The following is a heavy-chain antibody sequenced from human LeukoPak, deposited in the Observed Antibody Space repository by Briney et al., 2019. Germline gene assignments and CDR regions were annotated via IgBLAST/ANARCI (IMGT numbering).Heavy chain of an antibody. Sequence: SSETLSLTCTVSGGSISSSSYGGWIRQPPGKGLEWLGSIYYSGSTYYNPSLKSRITISVDTSKNQFSLKLSSVTAADTAVYYCARRGGYSGYGPFDHWGQGTLVIVSS. CDR3: ARRGGYSGYGPFDH. CDR2: IYYSGST. CDR1: GGSISSSSYG. D-gene: IGHD5-12*01. J-gene: IGHJ4*02. V-gene: IGHV4-39*01.